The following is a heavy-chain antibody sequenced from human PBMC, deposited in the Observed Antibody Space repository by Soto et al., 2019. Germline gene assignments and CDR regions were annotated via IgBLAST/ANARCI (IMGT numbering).Heavy chain of an antibody. CDR2: ISYDGSNK. V-gene: IGHV3-30-3*01. CDR1: GFTFSSYA. D-gene: IGHD3-10*01. CDR3: AREGIDYYGSGRVYYFDY. Sequence: QVQLVESGGGVVQPGRSLRLSCAASGFTFSSYAMHWVRQAPGKGLEWVAVISYDGSNKYYADSVKGRFTISRDNSKNTLYLQMNSLRAEDTAVYYCAREGIDYYGSGRVYYFDYWGQGTLVTVSS. J-gene: IGHJ4*02.